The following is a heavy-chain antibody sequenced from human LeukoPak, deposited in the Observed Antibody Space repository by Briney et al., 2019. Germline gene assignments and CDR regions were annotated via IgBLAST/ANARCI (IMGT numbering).Heavy chain of an antibody. Sequence: ASVKVSYKASEYTFTSYYMLWVRQAPGQGLEGVGIINPSGGTTSYAQKFQARVTTTTHTFTRTADIELSTLRSKDTAVYYCASQVGAIDNWGQGTLVTVSS. CDR3: ASQVGAIDN. CDR2: INPSGGTT. D-gene: IGHD1-26*01. J-gene: IGHJ4*02. CDR1: EYTFTSYY. V-gene: IGHV1-46*03.